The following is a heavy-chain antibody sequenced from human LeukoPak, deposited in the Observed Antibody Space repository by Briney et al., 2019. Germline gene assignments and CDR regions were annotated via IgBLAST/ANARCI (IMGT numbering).Heavy chain of an antibody. D-gene: IGHD2-15*01. V-gene: IGHV3-74*01. CDR2: INSDGSNT. CDR3: AREVVVVAATNAFDI. CDR1: GLTLSSYW. J-gene: IGHJ3*02. Sequence: GGSLTLSCAPSGLTLSSYWMHWVRQAPGKGLVWVSRINSDGSNTSYAHCVKGLLTIPRHNAKNTLYLQMNSQRGEDTAVYYGAREVVVVAATNAFDIWGQGTMVTVSS.